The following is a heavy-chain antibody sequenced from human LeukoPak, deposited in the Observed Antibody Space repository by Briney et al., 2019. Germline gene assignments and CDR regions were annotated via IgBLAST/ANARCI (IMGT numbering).Heavy chain of an antibody. CDR3: ARSCGGDCYFGYNWFDP. D-gene: IGHD2-21*01. J-gene: IGHJ5*02. CDR1: GYTFTGYY. CDR2: INPNSGGT. V-gene: IGHV1-2*02. Sequence: GASVKVSCKASGYTFTGYYMRWVRQAPGQGLEWMGWINPNSGGTNYAQKFQGRVTMTRDTSISTAYMELSRLRSDDTAVYYCARSCGGDCYFGYNWFDPWGQGTLVTVSS.